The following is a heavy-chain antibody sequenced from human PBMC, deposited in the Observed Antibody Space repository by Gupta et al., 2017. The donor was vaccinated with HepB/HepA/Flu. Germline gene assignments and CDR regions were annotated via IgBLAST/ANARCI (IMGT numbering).Heavy chain of an antibody. CDR3: ARDPDSSGWYNFDY. Sequence: DGSSKYADSAKGRFTISRDKSKNTLYLQINSLRTEDTAVYYCARDPDSSGWYNFDYWGQGTLVTVSS. CDR2: DGSSK. J-gene: IGHJ4*02. V-gene: IGHV3-30*03. D-gene: IGHD6-19*01.